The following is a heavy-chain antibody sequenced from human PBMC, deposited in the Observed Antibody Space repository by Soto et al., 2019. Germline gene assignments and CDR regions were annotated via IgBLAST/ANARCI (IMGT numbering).Heavy chain of an antibody. Sequence: GGSLRLSCAASGFTFRTSWMNWVRQAPGKGLEWVGHVKNGGTTDYAGPVKGRFTISRDDSKNTVYLQMSSLKTEDTAVYYCAADTPGFGQGEFEYWGQGALVTVSS. V-gene: IGHV3-15*01. CDR2: VKNGGTT. CDR1: GFTFRTSW. D-gene: IGHD2-15*01. J-gene: IGHJ4*02. CDR3: AADTPGFGQGEFEY.